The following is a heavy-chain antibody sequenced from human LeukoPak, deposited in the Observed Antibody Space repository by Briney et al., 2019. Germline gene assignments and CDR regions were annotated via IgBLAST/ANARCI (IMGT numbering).Heavy chain of an antibody. D-gene: IGHD3-16*02. Sequence: ASVKVSCKASGYTFTSYGISWVRQAPGQGLEWMGWISAYNGNTNYAQKLQGRVTMTTDTSTSTAYMELRSLRSDDTAVYYCARGLHDYVWGSYRYSGAYYYYGMDVWGQGTTVTVSS. CDR2: ISAYNGNT. J-gene: IGHJ6*02. CDR1: GYTFTSYG. V-gene: IGHV1-18*01. CDR3: ARGLHDYVWGSYRYSGAYYYYGMDV.